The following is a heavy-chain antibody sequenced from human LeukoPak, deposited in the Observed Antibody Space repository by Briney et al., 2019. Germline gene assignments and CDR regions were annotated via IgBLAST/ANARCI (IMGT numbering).Heavy chain of an antibody. CDR2: IHHSGTT. CDR1: GGSISSSNW. Sequence: SETLSLTCAVSGGSISSSNWWSWVRQPPGKGLEWIGEIHHSGTTNYNPSLKRRDTISVDTSKNQFSLKLSSVTDADTAVYYCARTFGVVTPFDYWGQGTMVTDSS. V-gene: IGHV4-4*02. CDR3: ARTFGVVTPFDY. D-gene: IGHD3-3*01. J-gene: IGHJ4*02.